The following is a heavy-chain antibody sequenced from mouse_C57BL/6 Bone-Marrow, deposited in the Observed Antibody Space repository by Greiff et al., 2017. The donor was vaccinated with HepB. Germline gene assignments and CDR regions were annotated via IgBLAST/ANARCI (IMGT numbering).Heavy chain of an antibody. Sequence: EVQLVESGGGLVKPGGSLKLSCAASGFTFSSYAMSWVRQTPEKRLEWVATISDGGSYTDYPDNVKGRFTISRDNAKNNLYLQMSHLKSEDTAMYYCARDWYYYGSSAWFAYWGQGTLVTVSA. CDR3: ARDWYYYGSSAWFAY. CDR1: GFTFSSYA. CDR2: ISDGGSYT. V-gene: IGHV5-4*01. D-gene: IGHD1-1*01. J-gene: IGHJ3*01.